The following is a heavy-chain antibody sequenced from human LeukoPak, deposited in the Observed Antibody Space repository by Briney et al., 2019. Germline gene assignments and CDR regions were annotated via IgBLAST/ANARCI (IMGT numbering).Heavy chain of an antibody. J-gene: IGHJ4*02. V-gene: IGHV3-33*01. D-gene: IGHD6-13*01. Sequence: GGSQRLSCAASGFTFSNYGMHWVRQARGKGLEWVAVIWHDGSNKYYADSVKGRFTISRDESKNTLYLQMNSLRDDDTAVYCCARTSGIADAGMLDYWGQGTLVTVSS. CDR3: ARTSGIADAGMLDY. CDR1: GFTFSNYG. CDR2: IWHDGSNK.